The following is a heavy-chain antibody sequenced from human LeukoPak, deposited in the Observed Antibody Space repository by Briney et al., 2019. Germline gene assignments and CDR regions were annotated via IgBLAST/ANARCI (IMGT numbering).Heavy chain of an antibody. V-gene: IGHV1-2*06. Sequence: ASVKVPCKASGYTFTGYYMHWVRQAPGQGLEWMGRINPNSGGTNYAQKFQGRVTMTRDTTISTAYMELSRLRSDDTAVYYCARSYSSGFYYFDYWGQGTLVTVSS. J-gene: IGHJ4*02. D-gene: IGHD3-22*01. CDR3: ARSYSSGFYYFDY. CDR1: GYTFTGYY. CDR2: INPNSGGT.